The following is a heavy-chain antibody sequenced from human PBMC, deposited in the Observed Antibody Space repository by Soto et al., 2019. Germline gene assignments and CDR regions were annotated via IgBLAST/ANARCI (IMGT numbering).Heavy chain of an antibody. CDR1: GGSVSLSTYY. J-gene: IGHJ6*02. D-gene: IGHD2-2*01. V-gene: IGHV4-39*01. CDR3: ATLPAAMYFYGSDV. CDR2: ILHSGST. Sequence: LSLTCSVSGGSVSLSTYYWAWVRQTPGKGLEWLGSILHSGSTYYNPSLKSRLTLSVDTSEDQFSLNLSSVTATDTGVYYCATLPAAMYFYGSDVWGPGTTVTVSS.